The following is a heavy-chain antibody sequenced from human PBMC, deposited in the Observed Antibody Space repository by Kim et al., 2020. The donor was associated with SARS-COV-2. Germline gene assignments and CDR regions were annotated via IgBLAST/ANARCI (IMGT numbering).Heavy chain of an antibody. D-gene: IGHD3-9*01. V-gene: IGHV6-1*01. CDR3: AGDGPGYFYFDY. CDR1: GDSVSRNSAA. Sequence: SQTLSLTCAISGDSVSRNSAAWNWIRQSPSRGLEWLGRTYYRSKWYNDYAVSVKSRITTNPDTSKNQFSLQLDSVTPEDTAVYYCAGDGPGYFYFDYWGQGTLVTVSS. CDR2: TYYRSKWYN. J-gene: IGHJ4*02.